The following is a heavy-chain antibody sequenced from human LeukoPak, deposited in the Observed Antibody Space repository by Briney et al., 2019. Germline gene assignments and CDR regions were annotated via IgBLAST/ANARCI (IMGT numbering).Heavy chain of an antibody. J-gene: IGHJ5*02. CDR2: IYNSEST. CDR3: AIVKGSNWFDP. Sequence: ASETLSLTCTVSGVSISIYYWSWIRQPPGKGLEWIGYIYNSESTYYNPSLKSRVTISLDTSKNQFSLRLNSVTAADTAVYYCAIVKGSNWFDPWGQGTLVTVSS. D-gene: IGHD6-6*01. CDR1: GVSISIYY. V-gene: IGHV4-59*01.